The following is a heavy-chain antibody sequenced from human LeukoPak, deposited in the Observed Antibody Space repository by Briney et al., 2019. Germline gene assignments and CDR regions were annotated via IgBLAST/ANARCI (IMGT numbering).Heavy chain of an antibody. J-gene: IGHJ4*02. D-gene: IGHD1-1*01. Sequence: SETLSLTCAVYGGSFSGYYWSWIRQPPGKGLEWIGEINHSGSTNYNPSLKSRVTISVDTSKHQLSLKLNSVTAADTAVYYCARFPGFLNRDYWGQGTLVTVSS. CDR2: INHSGST. V-gene: IGHV4-34*01. CDR3: ARFPGFLNRDY. CDR1: GGSFSGYY.